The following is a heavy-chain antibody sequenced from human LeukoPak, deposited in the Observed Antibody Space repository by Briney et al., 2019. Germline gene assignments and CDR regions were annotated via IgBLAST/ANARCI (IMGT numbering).Heavy chain of an antibody. V-gene: IGHV4-59*01. D-gene: IGHD6-13*01. CDR2: ISYSGST. J-gene: IGHJ4*02. CDR3: ARGYSSSWRYLFDY. Sequence: SETLSLTCTVSGGSIGSYYWSWIRQPPGKALEWIGYISYSGSTNYSPSLKSRLTLSVDTSKSQFSLNQFSLKLSSVTAADTAVYYCARGYSSSWRYLFDYWGQGALVTVSS. CDR1: GGSIGSYY.